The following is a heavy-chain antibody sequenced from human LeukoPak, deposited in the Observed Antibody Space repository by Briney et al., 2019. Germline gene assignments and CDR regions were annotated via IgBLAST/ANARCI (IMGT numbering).Heavy chain of an antibody. CDR2: INPNSGGT. D-gene: IGHD4-11*01. CDR3: ARDYYSNPVHYYYYYMDV. J-gene: IGHJ6*03. V-gene: IGHV1-2*04. CDR1: GYTFTGYY. Sequence: ASVKVSCKASGYTFTGYYMHWVRQAPGQGLEWMGWINPNSGGTNYAQKFQGWVTMTRDTSISTAYMELSRLRSDDTAVYYCARDYYSNPVHYYYYYMDVWGKGTTVTVSS.